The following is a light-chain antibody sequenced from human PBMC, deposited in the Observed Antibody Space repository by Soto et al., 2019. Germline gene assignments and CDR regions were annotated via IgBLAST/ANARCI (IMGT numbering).Light chain of an antibody. V-gene: IGLV2-23*02. CDR1: SSDVGSYNL. CDR2: GVN. J-gene: IGLJ1*01. Sequence: QSALTQPASVSGSHGQSITISCTETSSDVGSYNLVSWYQQHPGKAPKLMIYGVNKRPSGVSNRFSGSKSGNTASLTISGLQAEDEADYYCCSYAGISTFYVFGTGTKVTVL. CDR3: CSYAGISTFYV.